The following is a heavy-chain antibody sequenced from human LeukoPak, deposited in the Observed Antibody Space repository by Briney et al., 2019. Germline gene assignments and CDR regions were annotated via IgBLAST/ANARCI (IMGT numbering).Heavy chain of an antibody. CDR2: ISVYNGNT. Sequence: ASVKVSCKASGYTFSSYGISWVRQAPGQGLEWMGGISVYNGNTNYAQKLQGRVTMTTDTSTSTAYMELRSLRSDDTAVYYCARDPSERYYDFWSGSDNWFDPWGQGTLVTVSS. V-gene: IGHV1-18*01. CDR3: ARDPSERYYDFWSGSDNWFDP. D-gene: IGHD3-3*01. J-gene: IGHJ5*02. CDR1: GYTFSSYG.